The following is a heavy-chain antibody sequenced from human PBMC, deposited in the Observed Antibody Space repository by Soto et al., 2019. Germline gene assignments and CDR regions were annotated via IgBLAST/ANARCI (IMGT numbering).Heavy chain of an antibody. Sequence: SETLSLTCTVSSDSISSYYWSWIRQPPGKRLEWIGYISYSGSTDYNPSLKSRVTISGDTSRNQFSLKVSSVTAADTAVYYCARGTSWQLPFDYWGQGTLVTVSS. J-gene: IGHJ4*02. CDR3: ARGTSWQLPFDY. D-gene: IGHD6-13*01. CDR1: SDSISSYY. CDR2: ISYSGST. V-gene: IGHV4-59*01.